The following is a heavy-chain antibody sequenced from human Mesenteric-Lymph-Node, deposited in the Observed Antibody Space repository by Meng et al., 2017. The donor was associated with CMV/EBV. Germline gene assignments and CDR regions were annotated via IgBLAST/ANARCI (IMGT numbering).Heavy chain of an antibody. D-gene: IGHD2-2*01. Sequence: SETLSLTCTVSGGSISNYYCSWIRQPPGRGLEWIGYIFSSGSTNYNPSLKSRVIISLDTSSNQFSLKLTSATAADTAVYYCARDRFLGYCSSTSCRLFDYWGQGTLVTVSS. CDR1: GGSISNYY. J-gene: IGHJ4*02. CDR2: IFSSGST. CDR3: ARDRFLGYCSSTSCRLFDY. V-gene: IGHV4-59*01.